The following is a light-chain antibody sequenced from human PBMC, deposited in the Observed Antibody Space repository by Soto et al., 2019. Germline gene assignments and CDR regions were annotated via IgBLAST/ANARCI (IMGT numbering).Light chain of an antibody. J-gene: IGLJ3*02. V-gene: IGLV2-8*01. Sequence: QSALTQPPSASGSPGQSVTISCTGTSSDVGGYHYVSWYQQHPGKAPKLMIYEDSKRPSGVPDRFSGSKSGNTASLSVSGLQAEAEADYYCSSYAGSNNLVFGGGTKLTVL. CDR1: SSDVGGYHY. CDR3: SSYAGSNNLV. CDR2: EDS.